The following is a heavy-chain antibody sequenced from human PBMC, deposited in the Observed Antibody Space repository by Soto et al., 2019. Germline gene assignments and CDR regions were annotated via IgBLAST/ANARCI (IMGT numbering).Heavy chain of an antibody. CDR1: GYNFDTYW. CDR3: ARLLGYSFGHQEFFDY. V-gene: IGHV5-51*01. CDR2: IYPGDFDT. Sequence: GESLKISCTASGYNFDTYWIGWVRQMPGKGLEWMGIIYPGDFDTRYSQSFQGHFAMSVDKSINTAYLQWNSLETSDTAMFYCARLLGYSFGHQEFFDYWGQGTPGTVSA. J-gene: IGHJ4*02. D-gene: IGHD5-18*01.